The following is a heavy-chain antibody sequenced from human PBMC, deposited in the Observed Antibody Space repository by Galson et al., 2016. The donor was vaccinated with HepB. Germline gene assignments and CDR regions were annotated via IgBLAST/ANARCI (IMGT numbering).Heavy chain of an antibody. J-gene: IGHJ4*02. CDR3: ARSSGWHGGY. Sequence: SVKVSCKASGYTFNRYGVNWVRQGPGQRLEWMGWISGYNGDTNYAQKFQDRVTLTTDKSTKTAYMELRSLRSDDTAVYYCARSSGWHGGYWGQGTLVTVSS. CDR2: ISGYNGDT. V-gene: IGHV1-18*01. CDR1: GYTFNRYG. D-gene: IGHD6-19*01.